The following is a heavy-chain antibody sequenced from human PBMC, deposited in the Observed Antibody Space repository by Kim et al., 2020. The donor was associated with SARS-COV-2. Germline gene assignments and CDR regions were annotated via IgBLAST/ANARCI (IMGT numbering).Heavy chain of an antibody. CDR3: ARGGGQYYSV. CDR2: SEK. V-gene: IGHV3-7*01. D-gene: IGHD3-10*01. J-gene: IGHJ4*02. Sequence: SEKSYVDSVTGRLTSSRDNAKSSVYLQMNSLRGEGTAVYYCARGGGQYYSVWGQGTLVTVSS.